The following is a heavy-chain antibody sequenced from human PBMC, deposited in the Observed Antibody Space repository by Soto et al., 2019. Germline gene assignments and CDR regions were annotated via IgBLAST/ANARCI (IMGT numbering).Heavy chain of an antibody. CDR1: SGSITSYNY. Sequence: QVQLQESGPGLVKPSGTLSLTCAVSSGSITSYNYWSWVRQPPGKGLEWIGQISLAGKTDYISNLKSRVTISIDISKHQLSLKLGSVTPAVTAVYFCARHSSLANDVWGQGTTVIVSS. J-gene: IGHJ6*02. CDR2: ISLAGKT. V-gene: IGHV4-4*02. CDR3: ARHSSLANDV. D-gene: IGHD2-15*01.